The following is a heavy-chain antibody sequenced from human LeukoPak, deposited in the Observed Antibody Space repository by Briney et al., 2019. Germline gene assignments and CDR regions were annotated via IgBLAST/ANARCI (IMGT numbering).Heavy chain of an antibody. CDR2: ITSSSSYI. Sequence: GGSLRLSCAASGFTFSRYSMNWVRQAPGKGLEWVSSITSSSSYIYYADSVKGRFTISRDNAKNSLYLQMNSLRAEDTAVYYCTTLRLDYGGDSDYYYGMDVWGQGTTVTVSS. D-gene: IGHD4-23*01. CDR3: TTLRLDYGGDSDYYYGMDV. V-gene: IGHV3-21*03. J-gene: IGHJ6*02. CDR1: GFTFSRYS.